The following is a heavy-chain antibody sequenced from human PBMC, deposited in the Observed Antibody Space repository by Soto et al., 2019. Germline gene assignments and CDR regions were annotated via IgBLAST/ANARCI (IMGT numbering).Heavy chain of an antibody. CDR2: IIPIFGTA. Sequence: EASVKVSCKASGGTFSSYAISWVRQAPGQGLEWMGGIIPIFGTANYAQKFQGRVTITADESTGTAYMELSSLRSEDTAVYYCARSKRKNTAMVTDFDYWGQGTLVTVSS. CDR3: ARSKRKNTAMVTDFDY. V-gene: IGHV1-69*13. CDR1: GGTFSSYA. J-gene: IGHJ4*02. D-gene: IGHD5-18*01.